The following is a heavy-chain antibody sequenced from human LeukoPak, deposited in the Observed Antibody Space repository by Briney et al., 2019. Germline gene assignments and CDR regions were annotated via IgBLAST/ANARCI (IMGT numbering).Heavy chain of an antibody. Sequence: TPSETLSLTCTVSGVSISTNNYYWGWIRQPPGKGLEWIGSIFYRGNTYYNPSLKSRVTISIDTSKDQFSLKLTSVTAADTAIFYCARHGYDVLSGLFDYWGQGSLVTVSS. V-gene: IGHV4-39*01. CDR2: IFYRGNT. J-gene: IGHJ4*02. D-gene: IGHD3-3*01. CDR1: GVSISTNNYY. CDR3: ARHGYDVLSGLFDY.